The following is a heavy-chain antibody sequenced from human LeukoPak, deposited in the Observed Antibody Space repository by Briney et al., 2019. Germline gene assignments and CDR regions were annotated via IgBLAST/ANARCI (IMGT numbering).Heavy chain of an antibody. D-gene: IGHD3-3*01. V-gene: IGHV1-2*02. Sequence: ASVKVSCKASGYTFTSYYMHWVRQAPGQGLEWMGWINPNSGGTNYAQKFQGRVTMTRDTSISTAYMELSRLRSDDTAVYYCAREPSPQYDPGTGWGQGTLVTVSS. CDR1: GYTFTSYY. CDR2: INPNSGGT. J-gene: IGHJ4*02. CDR3: AREPSPQYDPGTG.